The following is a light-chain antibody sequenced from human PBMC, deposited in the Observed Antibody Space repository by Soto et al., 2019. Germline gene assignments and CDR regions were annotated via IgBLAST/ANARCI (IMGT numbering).Light chain of an antibody. V-gene: IGLV1-44*01. J-gene: IGLJ3*02. CDR3: ATWSDSLKGWV. Sequence: QSVLTQPPSASRTPGQRVTIPCSGSGSDIGSNSVNWYQQLPGAAPRLLIYGNDHRPSGVPDRFSASKSGTSASLAISGLRSEDEAFYYCATWSDSLKGWVFGGGTKLTVL. CDR1: GSDIGSNS. CDR2: GND.